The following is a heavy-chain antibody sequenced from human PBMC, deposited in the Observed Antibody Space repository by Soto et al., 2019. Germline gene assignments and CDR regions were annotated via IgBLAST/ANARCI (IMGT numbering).Heavy chain of an antibody. CDR1: GGSISSYY. D-gene: IGHD5-12*01. J-gene: IGHJ6*02. V-gene: IGHV4-59*01. CDR3: ARGGEMATINYYYYGMDV. Sequence: PSETLSLTCTVSGGSISSYYWSWIRQPPGKGLEWIGYIHYSGSTNYNPSLKSRVTISVDTSKNQFSLKLSSVTAADTAVYYCARGGEMATINYYYYGMDVWGQGTTVTVSS. CDR2: IHYSGST.